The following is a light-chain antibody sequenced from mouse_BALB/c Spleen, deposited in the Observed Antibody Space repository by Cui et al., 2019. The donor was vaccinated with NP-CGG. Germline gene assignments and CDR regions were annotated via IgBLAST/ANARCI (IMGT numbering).Light chain of an antibody. CDR1: TGAVTTSNY. V-gene: IGLV1*01. Sequence: QAVLTQESALTPSAGETVTLTCRSSTGAVTTSNYANWVQEKPDHLFTGLIGGTNNRAPDIPVRFSGSLIGDKAALTITGAQTEDEAIYFCALWYSNHWVFGGGTKLTVL. J-gene: IGLJ1*01. CDR2: GTN. CDR3: ALWYSNHWV.